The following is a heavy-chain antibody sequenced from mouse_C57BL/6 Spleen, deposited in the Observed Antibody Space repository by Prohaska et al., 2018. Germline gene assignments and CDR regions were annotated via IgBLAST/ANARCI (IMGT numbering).Heavy chain of an antibody. CDR3: ARRGDDYDVLDV. Sequence: VSVKMSCKASGYTFTSYWITWVKQRPGQGLEWIGDIYPGSGSTNYNEKFKSKATLTVDTSSSTAYMQLSSLTSEDSAVYYCARRGDDYDVLDVWGTGTTVTVSS. D-gene: IGHD2-4*01. CDR1: GYTFTSYW. J-gene: IGHJ1*03. V-gene: IGHV1-55*01. CDR2: IYPGSGST.